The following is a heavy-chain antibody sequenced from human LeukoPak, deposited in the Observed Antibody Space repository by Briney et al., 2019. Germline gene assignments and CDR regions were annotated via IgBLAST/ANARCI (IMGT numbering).Heavy chain of an antibody. J-gene: IGHJ6*03. Sequence: PSETLSLTCTVSGGSISSYYWSWIRQPAGKGLEWIGRIYTSGSTNYNPSLKSRVTISVDTSKNQFSLKLSSVTAADTAVYYCAREGSYDFWSGYYPTGYMDVWGKGTTVTVSS. D-gene: IGHD3-3*01. CDR3: AREGSYDFWSGYYPTGYMDV. CDR2: IYTSGST. CDR1: GGSISSYY. V-gene: IGHV4-4*07.